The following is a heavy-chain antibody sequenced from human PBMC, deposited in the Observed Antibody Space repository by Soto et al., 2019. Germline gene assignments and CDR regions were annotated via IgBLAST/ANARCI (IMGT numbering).Heavy chain of an antibody. CDR1: GYTFTGYY. CDR3: ARPPGYISDWYYFDL. J-gene: IGHJ4*02. V-gene: IGHV1-2*02. CDR2: ISPKSGGT. Sequence: ASVKVSCKASGYTFTGYYMHWVRQAPGQGFEGMGRISPKSGGTNYAQKFEGRVTMTWHTSLKTAYMELSSLISDYTSVYYCARPPGYISDWYYFDLWGQGTLVTVSS. D-gene: IGHD3-9*01.